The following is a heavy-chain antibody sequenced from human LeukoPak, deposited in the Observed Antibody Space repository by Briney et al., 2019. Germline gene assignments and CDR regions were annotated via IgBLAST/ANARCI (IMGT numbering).Heavy chain of an antibody. CDR2: IHHTGKN. CDR3: AKWHERLLAFDS. Sequence: SETLSLTCTVSGDSITSYYWNWVRQSPEKGLEWIGYIHHTGKNYYNPSLKSRITMSADTSKSQFFLKLSSVTAADTAAYYCAKWHERLLAFDSWGQGTLVTVSS. D-gene: IGHD1-1*01. CDR1: GDSITSYY. V-gene: IGHV4-59*01. J-gene: IGHJ4*02.